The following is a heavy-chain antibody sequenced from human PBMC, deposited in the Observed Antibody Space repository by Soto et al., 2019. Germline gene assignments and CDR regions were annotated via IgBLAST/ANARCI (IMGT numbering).Heavy chain of an antibody. Sequence: QVHLVASGGGVVQPGRSLRLSCEASGFSFSNHAMNWVRHAPGKGLEWVAIISSDGSSEEYADSVQGRFSISRDNSKNTFDLQMNSLRTEDTAMYQCARSVVCSIIICYVPFAPWGKGAVDTVSS. J-gene: IGHJ5*02. V-gene: IGHV3-30-3*01. CDR1: GFSFSNHA. D-gene: IGHD3-16*01. CDR3: ARSVVCSIIICYVPFAP. CDR2: ISSDGSSE.